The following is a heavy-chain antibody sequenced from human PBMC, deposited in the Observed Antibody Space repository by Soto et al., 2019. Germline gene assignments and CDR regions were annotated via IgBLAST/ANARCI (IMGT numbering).Heavy chain of an antibody. Sequence: VQLVESGGGVVQPGRSLRLSCVASGFTFSNYRMHWVRQAPGKGLQWVAVISYDGSNKYYADSVKGRFTISRDISKNTLYLQMNSLTTDDTAVYYCTKAAWCSSTSCYSAASDYWGHGTLVSVSS. V-gene: IGHV3-30*18. CDR1: GFTFSNYR. CDR3: TKAAWCSSTSCYSAASDY. J-gene: IGHJ4*01. D-gene: IGHD2-2*01. CDR2: ISYDGSNK.